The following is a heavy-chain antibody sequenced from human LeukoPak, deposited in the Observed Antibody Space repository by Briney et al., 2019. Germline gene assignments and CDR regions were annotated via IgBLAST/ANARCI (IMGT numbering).Heavy chain of an antibody. D-gene: IGHD2-21*02. Sequence: SGGSLRLSCAASGFILSSSEMNWVRQAPGKGLEWVSYISSSGSTIYYADSVKGRFTISRDNAKNSLYLQMNSLRAEDTAVYYCARDGCGGDCYWEHYFDYWGQGTLVTVSS. CDR2: ISSSGSTI. CDR1: GFILSSSE. J-gene: IGHJ4*02. CDR3: ARDGCGGDCYWEHYFDY. V-gene: IGHV3-48*03.